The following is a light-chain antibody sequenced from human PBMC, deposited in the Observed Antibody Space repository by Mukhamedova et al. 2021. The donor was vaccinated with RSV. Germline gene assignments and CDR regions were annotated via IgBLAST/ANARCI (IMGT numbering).Light chain of an antibody. V-gene: IGKV3D-15*02. Sequence: MGSQSVSSNLAWYQQKPGQAPRLLIYGASTRATGIPARFSGSGSGTEFTLTISSLQSEDFAVYYCQQYGSSPTFGGGTKVEIK. CDR3: QQYGSSPT. CDR1: QSVSSN. J-gene: IGKJ4*01. CDR2: GAS.